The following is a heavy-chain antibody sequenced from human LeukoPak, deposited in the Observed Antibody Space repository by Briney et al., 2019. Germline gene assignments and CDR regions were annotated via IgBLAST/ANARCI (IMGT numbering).Heavy chain of an antibody. Sequence: PGGSLRLSCAASGFTFSSYAMHWVRQAPGKGLEWVAVISYDGSNKYYADSVKGRFTISRDNSKNTLYLQMNSLRAEDTAVYYCARGYSSSWYEFEYYYGMDVWGQGTTVTVSS. CDR3: ARGYSSSWYEFEYYYGMDV. CDR2: ISYDGSNK. J-gene: IGHJ6*02. CDR1: GFTFSSYA. D-gene: IGHD6-13*01. V-gene: IGHV3-30*04.